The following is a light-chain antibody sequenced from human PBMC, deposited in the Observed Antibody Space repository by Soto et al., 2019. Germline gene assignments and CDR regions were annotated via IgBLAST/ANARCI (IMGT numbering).Light chain of an antibody. Sequence: EIVMTQSPATLSVSPGESATLSCRASQSLSSNLAWYQQKPGQAPRLLIYRASTRATGVPARFSGSGSGTEFTLTISRLQSKDFAVYYCHQYNNWPPWTFGPGTKVEIK. V-gene: IGKV3-15*01. CDR2: RAS. J-gene: IGKJ1*01. CDR1: QSLSSN. CDR3: HQYNNWPPWT.